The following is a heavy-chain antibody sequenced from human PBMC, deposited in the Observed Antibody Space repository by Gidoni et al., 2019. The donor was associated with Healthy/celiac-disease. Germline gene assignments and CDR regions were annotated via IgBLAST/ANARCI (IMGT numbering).Heavy chain of an antibody. J-gene: IGHJ2*01. V-gene: IGHV2-26*01. Sequence: QVTLKESGPVLVKPTETLTLPCTVSGFSLSNARMGVSWNRQPPGTALEWLAYIFSNDEKSYSTSLKSRLTISKDTSKSQVVLTMTNMDPVDTATYYCARFSYSSSWYGDSYFDLWGRGTLVTVSS. CDR2: IFSNDEK. D-gene: IGHD6-13*01. CDR3: ARFSYSSSWYGDSYFDL. CDR1: GFSLSNARMG.